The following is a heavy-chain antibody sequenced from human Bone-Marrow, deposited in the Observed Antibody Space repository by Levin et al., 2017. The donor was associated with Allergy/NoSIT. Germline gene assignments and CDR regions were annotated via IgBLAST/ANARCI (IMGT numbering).Heavy chain of an antibody. CDR3: ARGCGETSSGWSDF. V-gene: IGHV1-8*01. J-gene: IGHJ4*02. CDR1: GYTFTGYD. CDR2: MNPYSGNT. Sequence: VASVKVSCTASGYTFTGYDINWVRQAAGQGLEWMGWMNPYSGNTGYAQKFQGRVTMTRHISTRTAYMDLTNLTSDDTAVYYCARGCGETSSGWSDFWGQGTLVTVSS. D-gene: IGHD6-19*01.